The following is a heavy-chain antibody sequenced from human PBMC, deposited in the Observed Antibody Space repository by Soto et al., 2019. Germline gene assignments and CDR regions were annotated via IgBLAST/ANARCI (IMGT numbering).Heavy chain of an antibody. V-gene: IGHV1-24*01. CDR3: TTDSRGGAYGSVDV. CDR2: FDPEVGKT. Sequence: QVQLVQSGAEVKKPGASVKVSCKVSGHTLSELSIYWVRQAPGKGLEWMGGFDPEVGKTIYTQKVKGRVTMSEDKSTDTAYLELRSLRFEDTAIYYCTTDSRGGAYGSVDVWGQGTNVTVSS. D-gene: IGHD4-17*01. J-gene: IGHJ6*02. CDR1: GHTLSELS.